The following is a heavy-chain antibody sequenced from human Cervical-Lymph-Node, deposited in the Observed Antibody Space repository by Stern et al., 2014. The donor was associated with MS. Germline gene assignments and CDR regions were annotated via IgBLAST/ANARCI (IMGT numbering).Heavy chain of an antibody. CDR1: GDSVSSPNAF. D-gene: IGHD2-8*02. CDR2: VYYSGAR. Sequence: VQLVESGPGLVRPSETVSLTCSVSGDSVSSPNAFWAWIRQPPGKGLEWIGVVYYSGARYYNPSLRSLTTFSLGKSKAQVSLNLSSMTAADTAVYYCARLHCSGGECYRLQYNGYYYGMDVWGRGTTVTVSS. CDR3: ARLHCSGGECYRLQYNGYYYGMDV. V-gene: IGHV4-39*01. J-gene: IGHJ6*02.